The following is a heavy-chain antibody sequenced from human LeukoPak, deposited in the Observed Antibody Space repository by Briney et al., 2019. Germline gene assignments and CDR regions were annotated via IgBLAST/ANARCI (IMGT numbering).Heavy chain of an antibody. CDR2: IYSGGST. Sequence: GGSLRLSCAASGFTVSSNYMSWVRQAPGEGLEWVSVIYSGGSTYYADSVKGRFTISRDNPKNTLYLQMNSLRAKDTAVYYCARDEWVGDVGYDYWGQGTLVTVSS. J-gene: IGHJ4*02. CDR3: ARDEWVGDVGYDY. D-gene: IGHD3-10*01. CDR1: GFTVSSNY. V-gene: IGHV3-53*01.